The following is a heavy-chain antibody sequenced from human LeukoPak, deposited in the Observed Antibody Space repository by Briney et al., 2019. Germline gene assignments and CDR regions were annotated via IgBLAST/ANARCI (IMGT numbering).Heavy chain of an antibody. CDR2: INPNSGDT. CDR3: AREEQYNNFFDS. J-gene: IGHJ4*02. D-gene: IGHD1/OR15-1a*01. Sequence: ASVQVSCKASGYTLTDYYIHWVRQAPGQGLEWMGWINPNSGDTTYSQKFQGRVTMTRDTSLSSAYMDLSRLNSDDTAVYFCAREEQYNNFFDSWGQGTLVTVSS. CDR1: GYTLTDYY. V-gene: IGHV1-2*02.